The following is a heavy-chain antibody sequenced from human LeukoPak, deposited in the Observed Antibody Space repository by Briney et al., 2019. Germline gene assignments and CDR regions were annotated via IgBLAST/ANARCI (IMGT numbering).Heavy chain of an antibody. CDR1: GFTFDDYA. J-gene: IGHJ3*02. Sequence: PGGSLRLSCAASGFTFDDYAMHWVRQAPGKGLEWVSLISGDGGSTYYADSVKGRFTISRDNSKNSLYLQMNSLRTEDTALYYCAKLKGGSYSHDAFDIWGQGTMVTVSS. V-gene: IGHV3-43*02. D-gene: IGHD1-26*01. CDR2: ISGDGGST. CDR3: AKLKGGSYSHDAFDI.